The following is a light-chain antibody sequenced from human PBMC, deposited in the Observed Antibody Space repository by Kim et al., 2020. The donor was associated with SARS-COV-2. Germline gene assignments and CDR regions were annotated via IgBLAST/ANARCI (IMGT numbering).Light chain of an antibody. Sequence: SPGERATLSCRASQSVSNYLAWYQQKPGQAPRLLIYDASNRATGIPARFSGSGSGTDFTLTISSLEPEDFAVYSCQQRTDWLPITFGQGTRLEIK. J-gene: IGKJ5*01. V-gene: IGKV3-11*01. CDR3: QQRTDWLPIT. CDR1: QSVSNY. CDR2: DAS.